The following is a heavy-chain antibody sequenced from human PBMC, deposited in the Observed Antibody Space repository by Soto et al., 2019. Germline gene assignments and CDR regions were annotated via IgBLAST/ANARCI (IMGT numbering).Heavy chain of an antibody. CDR3: ARGLHRWLQSD. Sequence: QVQLVESGGGVVQPGRSLRLSCAASGFTFSSYGMHWVRQAPGKGLEWVAVIWYDGSNKYYADSVKGRFTISRDNSKNTLYLQMNRRRAEDTAVYYCARGLHRWLQSDWGQGTLVTVSS. V-gene: IGHV3-33*01. J-gene: IGHJ4*02. D-gene: IGHD5-12*01. CDR2: IWYDGSNK. CDR1: GFTFSSYG.